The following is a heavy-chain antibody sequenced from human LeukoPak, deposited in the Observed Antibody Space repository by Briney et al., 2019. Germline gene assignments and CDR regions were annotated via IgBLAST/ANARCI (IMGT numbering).Heavy chain of an antibody. V-gene: IGHV4-34*01. Sequence: SETLSLTCAVYGGSFSGYYWSWIRQPPGKGLEWIGEINHSGSTNYNPSLKSRVTISVDTSKNQFSLKLSSVTAADTAVYYCARDLTRSGDPPRGQSLFWGQGTLVTVSS. J-gene: IGHJ4*02. D-gene: IGHD4-17*01. CDR3: ARDLTRSGDPPRGQSLF. CDR1: GGSFSGYY. CDR2: INHSGST.